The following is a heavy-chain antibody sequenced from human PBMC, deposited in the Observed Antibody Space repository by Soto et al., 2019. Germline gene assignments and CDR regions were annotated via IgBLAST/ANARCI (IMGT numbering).Heavy chain of an antibody. CDR3: ARDQTAMVYYYYGMDV. CDR2: INPSGGST. D-gene: IGHD5-18*01. V-gene: IGHV1-46*01. CDR1: GYTFTSYY. J-gene: IGHJ6*02. Sequence: ASVKVSCKASGYTFTSYYMHWVRQAPGQGLEWMGIINPSGGSTSYAQKFQGRVTMTRDTSTSTVYMELSSLRSEDTAVYYCARDQTAMVYYYYGMDVWGQRTSDTGSS.